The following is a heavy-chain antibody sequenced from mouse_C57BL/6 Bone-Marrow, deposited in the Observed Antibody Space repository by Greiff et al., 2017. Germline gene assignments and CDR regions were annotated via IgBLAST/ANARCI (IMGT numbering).Heavy chain of an antibody. CDR2: IYPGGGRT. V-gene: IGHV1-55*01. CDR1: GYTFTSYW. J-gene: IGHJ2*01. CDR3: ASGYRGPEYYFDD. Sequence: QVQLQQPGAELVKPGASVKMSCKASGYTFTSYWITWVKQRPGQGLEWIGNIYPGGGRTNYNEKFKSKATLTVDKSSSTAYMQLCSLTSESSAVSYCASGYRGPEYYFDDWGQGTTLTVSS. D-gene: IGHD2-2*01.